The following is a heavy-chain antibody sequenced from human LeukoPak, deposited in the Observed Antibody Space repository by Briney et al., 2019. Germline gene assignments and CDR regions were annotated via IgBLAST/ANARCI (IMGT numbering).Heavy chain of an antibody. D-gene: IGHD3-3*01. J-gene: IGHJ5*02. CDR3: ARLNPHYDFWSVGWFDP. Sequence: GESLKISCKGSGYSFTSYWIGWVRQMPGKGLEWMGIIYPGDSDTRYSPSFQGQVTISADKSISTAYLQWSSLKASDTAMYYCARLNPHYDFWSVGWFDPWGQGTLVTVSS. CDR1: GYSFTSYW. V-gene: IGHV5-51*01. CDR2: IYPGDSDT.